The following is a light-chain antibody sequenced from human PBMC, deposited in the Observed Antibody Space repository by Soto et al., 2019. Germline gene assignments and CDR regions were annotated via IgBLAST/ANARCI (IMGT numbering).Light chain of an antibody. V-gene: IGLV1-47*01. CDR3: AAWDDGLSRWV. J-gene: IGLJ3*02. CDR1: SSDIGRNY. Sequence: QLVLTQPPSASGTPGQRVTISCSGGSSDIGRNYVYWYQQLPGTAPKLLIYRNDERPSGVPDRFSGSKSGTSASLVLSGLRSEDEADYYCAAWDDGLSRWVFGGGTQLTVL. CDR2: RND.